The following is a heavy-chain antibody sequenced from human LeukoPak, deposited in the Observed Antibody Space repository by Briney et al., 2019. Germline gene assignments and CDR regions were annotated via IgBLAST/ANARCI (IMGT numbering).Heavy chain of an antibody. CDR3: ARSLYSSGWYGESCYFDY. V-gene: IGHV4-59*08. CDR2: IYYSRST. Sequence: SETLSLTCTVSGGSISSYYWSWIRQPPGKGLEWIGYIYYSRSTNYNPSLKSRVTISVDTSKNQFSLKLSSVTAADTAVYYCARSLYSSGWYGESCYFDYWGQGTLVTVSS. CDR1: GGSISSYY. J-gene: IGHJ4*02. D-gene: IGHD6-19*01.